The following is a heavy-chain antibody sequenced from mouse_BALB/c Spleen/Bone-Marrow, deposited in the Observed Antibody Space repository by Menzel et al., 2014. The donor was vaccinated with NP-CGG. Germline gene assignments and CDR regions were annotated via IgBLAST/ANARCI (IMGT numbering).Heavy chain of an antibody. J-gene: IGHJ1*01. CDR2: IYPGDGDT. CDR3: ARHAYGNSYWYFDV. V-gene: IGHV1-82*01. CDR1: GYAFSSSW. Sequence: QVQLQQSGPELVKPGASVKISCKASGYAFSSSWMNWVKQRPGQGLEWIGRIYPGDGDTNYNGKFKGKATLTADKSSSTAYMQLSSLTSVDSGVYFCARHAYGNSYWYFDVWGAGTTVTVSS. D-gene: IGHD2-1*01.